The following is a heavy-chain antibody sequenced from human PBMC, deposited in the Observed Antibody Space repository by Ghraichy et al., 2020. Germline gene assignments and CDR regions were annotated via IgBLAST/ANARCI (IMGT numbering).Heavy chain of an antibody. CDR1: GGSISSYY. CDR2: IYDSGNT. CDR3: AREPVGVTTTGGRNYFYYYATDV. V-gene: IGHV4-59*01. D-gene: IGHD4-11*01. Sequence: SETLSLTCTVSGGSISSYYWSWIRQPPGKGLEWIGYIYDSGNTNYNPSLKSRVTISVHTSKNQFSLKLNSVTAADTAVYYCAREPVGVTTTGGRNYFYYYATDVWGQGTT. J-gene: IGHJ6*02.